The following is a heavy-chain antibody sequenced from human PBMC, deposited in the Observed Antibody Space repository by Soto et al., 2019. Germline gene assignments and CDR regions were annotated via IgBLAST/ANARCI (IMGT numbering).Heavy chain of an antibody. CDR2: INTYNGDT. Sequence: ASVKVSCKASGYTFTSYGVSWVRQAPGQGLEWMGWINTYNGDTNYTQKLQGRVTMTTDTSTSTAYMELRSLRSDDTAVYYCARVPDLRYCNTGICYPDSWGLGTLVTVSS. V-gene: IGHV1-18*01. D-gene: IGHD2-15*01. J-gene: IGHJ4*02. CDR3: ARVPDLRYCNTGICYPDS. CDR1: GYTFTSYG.